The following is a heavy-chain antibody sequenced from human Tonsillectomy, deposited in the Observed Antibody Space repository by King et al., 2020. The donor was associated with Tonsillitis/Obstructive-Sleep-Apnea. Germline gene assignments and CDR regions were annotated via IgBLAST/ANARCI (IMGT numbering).Heavy chain of an antibody. CDR1: GFTVSSNY. D-gene: IGHD5-12*01. Sequence: VQLVESGGGLIQPGGSLRLSCAASGFTVSSNYMSWVRQAPGRGREWVSVFYSGGSTYYAYSVQGRFTISRDKSKNTLYLQMNSLRAEDTAVYYCARSWGDSGYDFYFDYWGQGTLVTVSS. CDR2: FYSGGST. J-gene: IGHJ4*02. CDR3: ARSWGDSGYDFYFDY. V-gene: IGHV3-53*01.